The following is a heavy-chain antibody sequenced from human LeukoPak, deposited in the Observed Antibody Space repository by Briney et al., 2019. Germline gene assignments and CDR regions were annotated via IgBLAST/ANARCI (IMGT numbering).Heavy chain of an antibody. CDR3: ARHQSFDYLSPIDS. J-gene: IGHJ4*02. CDR1: GGSVSSSRYY. D-gene: IGHD3-9*01. Sequence: SETLSLTCPVSGGSVSSSRYYWGWIRQPPGKGLEWIGSIYYTGSTYYKPSLKSRVTISVDASKNQISLKLSSVTAADTAVYFCARHQSFDYLSPIDSWGQGTLVTVSS. V-gene: IGHV4-39*01. CDR2: IYYTGST.